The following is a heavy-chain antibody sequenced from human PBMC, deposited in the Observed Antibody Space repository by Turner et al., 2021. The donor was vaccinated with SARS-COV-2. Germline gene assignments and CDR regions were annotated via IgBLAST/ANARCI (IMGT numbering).Heavy chain of an antibody. D-gene: IGHD5-12*01. CDR3: ARHKWRRGAF. Sequence: EVQLVESEGGLVQSGGSPRLAGAASGFTCSSNYMSWVRRAPGKRLEWVSLIYSGGSPYYTDSVKGRFAISRDNSKNTLSLQMNGLRAADTAVYYCARHKWRRGAFWGQGTLVTVSS. V-gene: IGHV3-66*04. J-gene: IGHJ4*02. CDR2: IYSGGSP. CDR1: GFTCSSNY.